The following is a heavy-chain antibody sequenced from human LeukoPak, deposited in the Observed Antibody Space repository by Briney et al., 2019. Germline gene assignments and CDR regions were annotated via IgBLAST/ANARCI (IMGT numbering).Heavy chain of an antibody. CDR2: ISGNNDHP. D-gene: IGHD2-2*01. CDR1: GYTFNTYA. J-gene: IGHJ4*02. Sequence: ASVKVSCKASGYTFNTYAISWVRQAPGQGLEWMGWISGNNDHPHYGQKFQGRLTVTTDSSTSTAYMELRNLRSDDTAVYYCARDGTSTDDYWGQGTLVTVSS. CDR3: ARDGTSTDDY. V-gene: IGHV1-18*01.